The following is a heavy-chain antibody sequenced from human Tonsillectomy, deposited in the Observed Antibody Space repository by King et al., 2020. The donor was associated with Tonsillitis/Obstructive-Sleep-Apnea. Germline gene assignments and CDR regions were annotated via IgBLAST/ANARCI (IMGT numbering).Heavy chain of an antibody. CDR2: IYYSGST. D-gene: IGHD2-15*01. Sequence: QMQLQESGPGLVKPSETLSLTCTVSGGSISSYYWSWIRQPPGKGLEWIGYIYYSGSTNYNPSLKSRVTISVDTSKNQFSLKLSSVTAADTAVYYCATSTVRDCSGGSCYSSLFDPWGQGTLVTVSS. CDR3: ATSTVRDCSGGSCYSSLFDP. CDR1: GGSISSYY. V-gene: IGHV4-59*08. J-gene: IGHJ5*02.